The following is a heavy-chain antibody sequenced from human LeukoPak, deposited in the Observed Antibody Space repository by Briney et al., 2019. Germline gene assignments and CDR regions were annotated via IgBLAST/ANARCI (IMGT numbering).Heavy chain of an antibody. CDR2: IYYSGST. CDR1: GGSVSSGSYY. J-gene: IGHJ4*02. CDR3: ARGDCSSTSCYLGY. D-gene: IGHD2-2*01. V-gene: IGHV4-61*01. Sequence: PSETLSLTCTVSGGSVSSGSYYWSWIRQPPGKGLEWIGYIYYSGSTNYNPPLKSRVTISVDTSKNQFSLKLSSVTAADTAVYYCARGDCSSTSCYLGYWGQGTLVTVSS.